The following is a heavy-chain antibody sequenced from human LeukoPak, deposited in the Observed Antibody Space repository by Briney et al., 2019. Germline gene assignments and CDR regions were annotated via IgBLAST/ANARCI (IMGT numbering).Heavy chain of an antibody. Sequence: GGSLRLSCTASGFTFGDYAMSWVRQAPGKGLEWVAVISYDGSNKYYADSVKGRFTISRDNSKNTLYLQMNSLRAEDPAVYYCARDADYGGCPDYWGQGTLVTVSS. CDR1: GFTFGDYA. D-gene: IGHD4-23*01. CDR3: ARDADYGGCPDY. J-gene: IGHJ4*02. V-gene: IGHV3-30-3*01. CDR2: ISYDGSNK.